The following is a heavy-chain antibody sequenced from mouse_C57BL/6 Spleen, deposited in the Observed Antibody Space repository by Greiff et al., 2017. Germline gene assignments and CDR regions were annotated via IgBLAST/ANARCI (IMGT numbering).Heavy chain of an antibody. Sequence: VKLVESGPGLVAPSQSLSITCTVSGFSLTSYGVDWVRQSPGKGLEWLGVIWGVGSTNYNSALKSRLSISKDNSKSQVFLKMNSLQTDDTAMYYCASDDSSGYGFAYWGQGTLVTVSA. CDR1: GFSLTSYG. D-gene: IGHD3-2*02. V-gene: IGHV2-6*01. J-gene: IGHJ3*01. CDR3: ASDDSSGYGFAY. CDR2: IWGVGST.